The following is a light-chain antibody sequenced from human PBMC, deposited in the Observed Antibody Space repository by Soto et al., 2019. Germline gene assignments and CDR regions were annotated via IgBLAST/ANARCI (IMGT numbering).Light chain of an antibody. Sequence: DIVLTQSPATLSLSPGERATLSCRASQSVGSNLAWYQQKPGQAPRLLIYDASNRATGIPARFSGTGSGTDFTLTISSLEPEDFAVYYCQQRSNGPLFTFGPGTKVDIK. CDR1: QSVGSN. J-gene: IGKJ3*01. V-gene: IGKV3-11*01. CDR2: DAS. CDR3: QQRSNGPLFT.